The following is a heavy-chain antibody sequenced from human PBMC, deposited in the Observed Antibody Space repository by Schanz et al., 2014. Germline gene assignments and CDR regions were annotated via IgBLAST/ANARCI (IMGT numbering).Heavy chain of an antibody. Sequence: QVQLVQSGAEVKKPGASVKVSCKASGYTFSSYGITWVRQAPGQGLEWMGWINGYNGHTLYAQKFQGRVTMTTDTSTSTAYMDLRNLRSDDTAVYYCARAKRFGDMDVWGQGTTVTVSS. CDR1: GYTFSSYG. CDR3: ARAKRFGDMDV. J-gene: IGHJ6*02. CDR2: INGYNGHT. D-gene: IGHD3-10*01. V-gene: IGHV1-18*01.